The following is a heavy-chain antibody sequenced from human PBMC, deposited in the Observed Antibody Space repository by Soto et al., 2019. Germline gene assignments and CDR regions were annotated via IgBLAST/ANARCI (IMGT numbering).Heavy chain of an antibody. J-gene: IGHJ6*02. D-gene: IGHD6-6*01. CDR1: GGSISSSSYY. V-gene: IGHV4-39*01. CDR3: ARRRTYSSSGYYYYYGMDV. Sequence: SETQSLTCTVSGGSISSSSYYWGWIRQPPGKGLEWIGSIYYSGSTYYNPSLKSRVTISVDTSKNQFSLKLSSVTAADTAVYYCARRRTYSSSGYYYYYGMDVWGQGTTVT. CDR2: IYYSGST.